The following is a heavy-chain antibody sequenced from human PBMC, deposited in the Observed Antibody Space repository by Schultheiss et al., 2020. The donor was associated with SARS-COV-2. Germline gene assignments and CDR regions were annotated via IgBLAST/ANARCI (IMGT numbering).Heavy chain of an antibody. D-gene: IGHD4/OR15-4a*01. Sequence: SQTLSLTCTVSGGSTSGNYWSWIRQHPGKGLEWIGYIYDSGNTYYNPALKSLVTISLDTSKNQFSLKLSSVTAADTALYYCARGWGGATRFDYWGQGILVTVSS. V-gene: IGHV4-31*01. J-gene: IGHJ4*02. CDR1: GGSTSGNY. CDR3: ARGWGGATRFDY. CDR2: IYDSGNT.